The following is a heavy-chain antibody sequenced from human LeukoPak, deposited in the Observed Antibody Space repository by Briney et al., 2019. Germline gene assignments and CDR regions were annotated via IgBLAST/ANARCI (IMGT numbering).Heavy chain of an antibody. CDR2: ISGSGGST. CDR3: ARIDYYGSGSSVGVPT. CDR1: GFTFSSYA. J-gene: IGHJ5*02. D-gene: IGHD3-10*01. V-gene: IGHV3-23*01. Sequence: GGSLRLSCAASGFTFSSYAMSWVRQAPGKGLEWVSAISGSGGSTYYADSVKGRFTISRDNSKNTLYLQMNSLRAEDTAVYYCARIDYYGSGSSVGVPTWGQGTPVTVSS.